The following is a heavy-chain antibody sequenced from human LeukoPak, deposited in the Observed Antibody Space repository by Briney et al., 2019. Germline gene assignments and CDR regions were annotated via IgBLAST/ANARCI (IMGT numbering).Heavy chain of an antibody. CDR3: ARVGSIAAAGTPDY. V-gene: IGHV3-11*06. D-gene: IGHD6-13*01. CDR1: GFIFSDYY. CDR2: ISGSGSDT. Sequence: GGSLRLSCAASGFIFSDYYMTWIRQAPGKGLEWLSYISGSGSDTNYADSVKGRFTPSRDNAKNSLYLQMNSLRAEDTAVYYCARVGSIAAAGTPDYWGQGTLVTVSS. J-gene: IGHJ4*02.